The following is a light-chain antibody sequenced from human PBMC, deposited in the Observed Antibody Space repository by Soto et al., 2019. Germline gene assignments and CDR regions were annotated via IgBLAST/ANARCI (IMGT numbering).Light chain of an antibody. V-gene: IGKV3-20*01. Sequence: IVLTQSPGTLSLSPGERATLSCRASQSGSSTYLAWYQQKPGQAPRLLIYDASSRATGIPDRFSGSGSGTDFTLTISRLEPEDFAVYYCQQYGSSPRTFGQGTKVEIK. CDR1: QSGSSTY. J-gene: IGKJ1*01. CDR3: QQYGSSPRT. CDR2: DAS.